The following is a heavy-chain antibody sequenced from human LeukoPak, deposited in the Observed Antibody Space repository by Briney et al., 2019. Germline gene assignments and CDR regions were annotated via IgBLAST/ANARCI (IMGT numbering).Heavy chain of an antibody. CDR1: GITFSSYG. V-gene: IGHV3-30*02. CDR3: AKAKTGASDAFDI. Sequence: GGSLRLSCAASGITFSSYGMHWVRQAPGKGLEWVAFIRYDGSNKYYADSVKGRFTISRDNSKNTLYLQMNSLRAEDTAVYYCAKAKTGASDAFDIWGQGTMVTVSS. J-gene: IGHJ3*02. CDR2: IRYDGSNK. D-gene: IGHD1-26*01.